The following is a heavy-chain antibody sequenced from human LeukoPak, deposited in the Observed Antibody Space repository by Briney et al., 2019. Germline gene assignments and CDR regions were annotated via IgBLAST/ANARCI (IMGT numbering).Heavy chain of an antibody. CDR1: GGSISSYY. J-gene: IGHJ3*02. CDR3: ARRNDFHI. Sequence: SETLSLTCTVSGGSISSYYWSWIRQPPGKGLEWIGYIYSNEATEYKPSLKSRVTISADTSKNQFSLKLTSVSAADTAIYYCARRNDFHIWGQGTMVTVSS. V-gene: IGHV4-4*08. CDR2: IYSNEAT.